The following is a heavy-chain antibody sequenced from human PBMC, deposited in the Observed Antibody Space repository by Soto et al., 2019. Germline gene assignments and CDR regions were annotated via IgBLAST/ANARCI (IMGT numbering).Heavy chain of an antibody. CDR1: GFTFSSYS. D-gene: IGHD6-19*01. CDR2: ISSSSSTI. J-gene: IGHJ4*02. CDR3: ARRSAVAGFSAALDY. V-gene: IGHV3-48*01. Sequence: GGSLRLSCAASGFTFSSYSMNWVRQAPGKGLEWVSYISSSSSTIYYADSVKGRFTISRDNAKNSLYLQMNSLRAEDTAVYYCARRSAVAGFSAALDYWGQGTLVTVSS.